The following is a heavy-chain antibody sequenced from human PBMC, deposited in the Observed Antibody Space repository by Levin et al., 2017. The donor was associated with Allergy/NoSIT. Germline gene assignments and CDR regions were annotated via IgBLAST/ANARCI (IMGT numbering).Heavy chain of an antibody. Sequence: PGGSLRLSCAASGFTFSTYTMNWVRQAPGKGLEWVSAISGDSGRIYYSDSLEGRFTISRDNAKNSLFLQMNSLRAEDTAVYYCVRIPNSAIWPNWFDPWGQGTLVTVSS. CDR1: GFTFSTYT. D-gene: IGHD2-21*01. CDR2: ISGDSGRI. J-gene: IGHJ5*02. V-gene: IGHV3-21*01. CDR3: VRIPNSAIWPNWFDP.